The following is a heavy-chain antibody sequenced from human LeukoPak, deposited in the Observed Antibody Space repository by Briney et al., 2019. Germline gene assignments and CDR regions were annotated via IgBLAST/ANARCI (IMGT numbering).Heavy chain of an antibody. CDR2: ISSSSSYI. D-gene: IGHD3-3*01. V-gene: IGHV3-21*01. CDR1: GFTFSSYS. CDR3: AREYNDFWSGYYTFDY. J-gene: IGHJ4*02. Sequence: GSLRLSCAASGFTFSSYSMNWVRQAPGKGLEWVSSISSSSSYIYYADSVKGRFTISRDNAKNSLYLQMNSLRAEDTAVYYCAREYNDFWSGYYTFDYWGQGTLVTVSS.